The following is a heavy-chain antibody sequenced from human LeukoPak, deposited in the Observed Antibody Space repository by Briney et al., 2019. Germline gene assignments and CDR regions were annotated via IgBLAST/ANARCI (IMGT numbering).Heavy chain of an antibody. D-gene: IGHD3-9*01. V-gene: IGHV4-59*01. Sequence: PSETLSHTCTVSGGSISSYYWSWIRQPPGKGLEWIGYIYYSGSTNYNPSLKSRVTISVDTSKNQFSLKLSSVTAADTAVYYCARANFDWLSNWFDPWGQGTLVTVSS. CDR1: GGSISSYY. J-gene: IGHJ5*02. CDR2: IYYSGST. CDR3: ARANFDWLSNWFDP.